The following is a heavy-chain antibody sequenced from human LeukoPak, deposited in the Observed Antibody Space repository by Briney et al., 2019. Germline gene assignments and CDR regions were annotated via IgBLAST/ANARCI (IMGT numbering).Heavy chain of an antibody. CDR3: ARGGGRNTTMVWAFDY. V-gene: IGHV3-64*02. Sequence: GGSLRLSCAASGFTFSSYAMHWVRQAPGKGLEYVSGISTNGGSTYYADSVKGRFTISRDNSKNTLFLQVGSLRAEDMAVYYCARGGGRNTTMVWAFDYWGQGTLVTVSS. CDR1: GFTFSSYA. D-gene: IGHD5-18*01. J-gene: IGHJ4*02. CDR2: ISTNGGST.